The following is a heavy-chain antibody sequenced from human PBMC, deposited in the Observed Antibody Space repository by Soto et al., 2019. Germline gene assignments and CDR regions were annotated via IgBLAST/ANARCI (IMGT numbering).Heavy chain of an antibody. Sequence: QVQLVQSGAEVKKPGASVKLSCKASRYTFTSYYIHWVRQAPGQGLEWMAIINPNGGSTNYAQKFQGRVTVTRDTSTSTVYMELTSLRSEDTAVYYCARNLATGDYWGQGTLVTVSS. D-gene: IGHD1-1*01. V-gene: IGHV1-46*01. J-gene: IGHJ4*02. CDR2: INPNGGST. CDR3: ARNLATGDY. CDR1: RYTFTSYY.